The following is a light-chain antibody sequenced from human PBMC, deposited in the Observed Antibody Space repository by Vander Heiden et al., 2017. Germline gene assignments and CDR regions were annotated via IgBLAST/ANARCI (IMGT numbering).Light chain of an antibody. V-gene: IGLV3-25*03. CDR2: KDN. CDR1: ALPFQH. Sequence: SSELTQSPSVSVSTGQTARITCSGDALPFQHAYWYQQKPGQAPLLVIYKDNERPSGIPERFSGSNSGTTVTLNINGVQAEDEADYYCQSADSSGIYLIFGAGTKVTVL. J-gene: IGLJ2*01. CDR3: QSADSSGIYLI.